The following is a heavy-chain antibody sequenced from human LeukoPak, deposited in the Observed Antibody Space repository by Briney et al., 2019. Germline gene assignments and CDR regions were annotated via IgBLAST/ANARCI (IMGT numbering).Heavy chain of an antibody. V-gene: IGHV3-30-3*01. CDR3: AGDRWGFDY. J-gene: IGHJ4*02. D-gene: IGHD4-23*01. Sequence: GGSLRLSCSASGFTFSSYAMHWVRQAPGEGLEWVAFISHDGGDKYYADSVKGRFTISRDISKNTLSLQMNSLRADDTAVYYCAGDRWGFDYWGQGTLVSVSS. CDR1: GFTFSSYA. CDR2: ISHDGGDK.